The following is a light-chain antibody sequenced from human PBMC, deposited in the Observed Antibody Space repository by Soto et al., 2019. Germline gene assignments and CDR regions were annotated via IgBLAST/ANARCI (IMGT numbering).Light chain of an antibody. CDR1: QSVSRN. Sequence: EIVMTQSPATLSVSPGERATLSCRASQSVSRNLAWYQQKPGQAPRLLIYGASTRATGVPARFSGSGSGTGFTLTISSLQSEDVAVYFCQQYNNWPRTFGQGTKVEVK. V-gene: IGKV3-15*01. CDR2: GAS. CDR3: QQYNNWPRT. J-gene: IGKJ1*01.